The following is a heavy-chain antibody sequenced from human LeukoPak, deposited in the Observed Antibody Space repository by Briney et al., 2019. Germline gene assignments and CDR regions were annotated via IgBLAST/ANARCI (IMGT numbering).Heavy chain of an antibody. Sequence: GGSLRLSCAASGFTFSSYWMRWVRQAPGKGLEWVATINQNGGVKYYVDSVKGRFTISRDNAKTSLFLQMNSLRIDDTAMYYCTRTVNSASDFWGQGTLVTVSS. CDR2: INQNGGVK. CDR3: TRTVNSASDF. CDR1: GFTFSSYW. J-gene: IGHJ4*02. D-gene: IGHD1-20*01. V-gene: IGHV3-7*03.